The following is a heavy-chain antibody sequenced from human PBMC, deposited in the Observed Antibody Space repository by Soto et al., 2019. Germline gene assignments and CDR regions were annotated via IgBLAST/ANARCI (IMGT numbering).Heavy chain of an antibody. J-gene: IGHJ6*02. CDR2: ISGSGGST. D-gene: IGHD6-19*01. CDR3: AKLITGVSVAGYSYGMDV. CDR1: GFTFSSYA. V-gene: IGHV3-23*01. Sequence: GGSLRLSCAAPGFTFSSYAMSWVRQAPGEGLEWVSAISGSGGSTYYADSVKGRFTISRDNSKNTLYLQMNSLRAEDTAVYYCAKLITGVSVAGYSYGMDVWGQGTTVTVSS.